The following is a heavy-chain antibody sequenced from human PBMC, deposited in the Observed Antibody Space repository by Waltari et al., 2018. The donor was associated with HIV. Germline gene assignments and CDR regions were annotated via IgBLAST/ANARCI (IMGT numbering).Heavy chain of an antibody. D-gene: IGHD4-17*01. J-gene: IGHJ4*02. V-gene: IGHV3-7*01. CDR3: ARSPYDIYGDYDLCDY. CDR1: GFTFSSYW. Sequence: EVQLVESGGGLVQPGGSLRLSCAASGFTFSSYWMGWVRQAPGKGGGLVANIKQDGSEKSYVYSVKGRFTISRDNAKNSLYLQMNSLRAEDTAVYYCARSPYDIYGDYDLCDYWGQGTLVTVSS. CDR2: IKQDGSEK.